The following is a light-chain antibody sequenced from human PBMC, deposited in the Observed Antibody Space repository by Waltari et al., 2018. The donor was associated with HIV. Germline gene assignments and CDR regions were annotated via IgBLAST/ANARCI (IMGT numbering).Light chain of an antibody. CDR3: AAWDGRRGV. Sequence: QSVLTPPPSASGTPGQRVTISCSGSSSNIGSHYVYWYQQLPGTAPKLLIYRNNQRPSGVPDRFSGSKSGTSASLAISGLRSEDEADYYCAAWDGRRGVFGTGTKVTVL. J-gene: IGLJ1*01. CDR2: RNN. V-gene: IGLV1-47*01. CDR1: SSNIGSHY.